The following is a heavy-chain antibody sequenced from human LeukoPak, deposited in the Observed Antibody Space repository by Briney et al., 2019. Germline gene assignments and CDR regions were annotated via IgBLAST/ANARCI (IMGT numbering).Heavy chain of an antibody. D-gene: IGHD3-10*01. V-gene: IGHV1-2*02. CDR2: INPNSGVT. CDR1: GYTFTNYD. J-gene: IGHJ4*02. CDR3: ARVVVRGVTDY. Sequence: ASVKVSCKASGYTFTNYDIHWVRQATGQGLEWMGWINPNSGVTKYAQKFQGRVTMTSDTSISTAYMELSRLRSDDTAVYYCARVVVRGVTDYWGQGTLVTVSS.